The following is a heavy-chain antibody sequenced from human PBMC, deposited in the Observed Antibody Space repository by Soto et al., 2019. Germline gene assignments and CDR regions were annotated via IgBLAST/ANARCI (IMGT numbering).Heavy chain of an antibody. V-gene: IGHV3-23*01. CDR3: AKSWGDSWPHSAFDM. CDR2: ISATGESR. D-gene: IGHD7-27*01. CDR1: GFSFSEYS. Sequence: GGSLRLSCEASGFSFSEYSMSWVRQSPGKGLEWVSGISATGESRHYAQAVRGRFAISRDNSRNTLYLQMSSLSAEDTAVYSCAKSWGDSWPHSAFDMWGLGPMVNVS. J-gene: IGHJ3*02.